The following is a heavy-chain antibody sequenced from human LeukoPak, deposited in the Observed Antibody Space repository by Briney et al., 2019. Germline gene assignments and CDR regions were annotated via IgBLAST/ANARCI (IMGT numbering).Heavy chain of an antibody. D-gene: IGHD1-1*01. CDR3: TTEVMNWNYFDY. CDR2: IKSKTDGGTT. CDR1: GFTFSNAW. V-gene: IGHV3-15*01. J-gene: IGHJ4*02. Sequence: KAGGSLRLSCAASGFTFSNAWMSWVRQAPGKGLEWVGRIKSKTDGGTTDYAAPVKGRFTISRDDSKNTPYLQMNSLKTEDTAVYYCTTEVMNWNYFDYWGQGTLVTVSS.